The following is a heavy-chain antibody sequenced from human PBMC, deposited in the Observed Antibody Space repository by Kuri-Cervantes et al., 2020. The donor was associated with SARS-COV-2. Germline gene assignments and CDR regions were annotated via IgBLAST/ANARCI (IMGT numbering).Heavy chain of an antibody. CDR1: GFSLSTSGVG. CDR3: ARIRKGYITIFGGGWFDP. V-gene: IGHV2-26*01. J-gene: IGHJ5*02. Sequence: SGPTLVKPTQTLALMCNFSGFSLSTSGVGVGWIRQPPGKALEWLAHIFSNDEKSYSTSLKSRLTISKDTSKSQVVLTVTNMDPVDTATYYCARIRKGYITIFGGGWFDPWGQGTLVTVSS. D-gene: IGHD3-3*01. CDR2: IFSNDEK.